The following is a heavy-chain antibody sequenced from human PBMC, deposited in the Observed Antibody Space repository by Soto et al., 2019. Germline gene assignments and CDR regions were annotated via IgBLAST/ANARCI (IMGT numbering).Heavy chain of an antibody. CDR2: TIPVFNTA. Sequence: QVQLEQSGAEVKKPGSSVKVSCKASGGTLSDHGVAWLRQAPGQGLEWMGGTIPVFNTAKYAQKFQGRVTVTADNFTHIADIELSSLRSEDTAFYFCARGVYGSGNYYTGPSAFDIWGQGTVVIVSS. D-gene: IGHD3-10*01. CDR3: ARGVYGSGNYYTGPSAFDI. V-gene: IGHV1-69*06. J-gene: IGHJ3*02. CDR1: GGTLSDHG.